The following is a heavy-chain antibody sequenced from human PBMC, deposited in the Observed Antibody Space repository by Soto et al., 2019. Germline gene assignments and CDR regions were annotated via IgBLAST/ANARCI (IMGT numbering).Heavy chain of an antibody. D-gene: IGHD2-2*01. CDR1: GYTFTSYG. Sequence: QVQLVQSGAEVKKPGASVKVSCKASGYTFTSYGISWVRQAPGQGLEWMGWIRAYNGNTNYPQKLRGRVTMTTDTSTTTVYLELRSLRSADTAVYYCARKGPPSLNWGQGDLVTVSS. V-gene: IGHV1-18*01. CDR2: IRAYNGNT. J-gene: IGHJ4*02. CDR3: ARKGPPSLN.